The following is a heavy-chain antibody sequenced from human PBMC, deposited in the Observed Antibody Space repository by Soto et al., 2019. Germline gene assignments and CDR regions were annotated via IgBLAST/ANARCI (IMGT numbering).Heavy chain of an antibody. J-gene: IGHJ5*02. D-gene: IGHD4-4*01. V-gene: IGHV4-61*01. CDR3: ARDLRLSDYSNLSFQNNWFDP. CDR2: IYYSGST. Sequence: SETQSLTYTVSGGSISSSSYYWGWIRQPPGKGLEWIGYIYYSGSTNYNPSLKSRVTISVDTSKNQFSLKLSSVTAADTAVYYCARDLRLSDYSNLSFQNNWFDPWGQGTLVTVSS. CDR1: GGSISSSSYY.